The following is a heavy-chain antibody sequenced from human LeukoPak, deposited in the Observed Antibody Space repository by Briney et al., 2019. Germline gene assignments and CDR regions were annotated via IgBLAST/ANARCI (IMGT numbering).Heavy chain of an antibody. Sequence: ASVTVSCKASGYTFTGYYMHWVRQAPGQGLEWMGWINPNSGGTNYAQKFQGRVTMTRDTSISTAYMELSRLRSDDTAVYYCARSAAGLGWDWYFDLWGRGTLVTVSS. CDR3: ARSAAGLGWDWYFDL. V-gene: IGHV1-2*02. CDR1: GYTFTGYY. J-gene: IGHJ2*01. CDR2: INPNSGGT. D-gene: IGHD3-16*01.